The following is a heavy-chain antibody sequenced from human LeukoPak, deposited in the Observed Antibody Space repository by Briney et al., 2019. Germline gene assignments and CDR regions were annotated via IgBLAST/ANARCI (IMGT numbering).Heavy chain of an antibody. CDR2: ISYDESNK. D-gene: IGHD3-10*01. CDR1: GFTFSSYA. J-gene: IGHJ6*02. V-gene: IGHV3-30*04. CDR3: ARDGSIWSENYYYYGMDV. Sequence: GRSLRLSCAASGFTFSSYAMHWVRQAPGKGLEWVAVISYDESNKYYADSVKGRFTNSRDNSKNTLYLQMNSLRAEDTAVYYCARDGSIWSENYYYYGMDVWGQGTTVTVSS.